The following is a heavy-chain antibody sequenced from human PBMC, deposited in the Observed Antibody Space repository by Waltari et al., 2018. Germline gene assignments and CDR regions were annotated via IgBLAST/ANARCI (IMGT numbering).Heavy chain of an antibody. V-gene: IGHV3-9*01. CDR3: TKDMDGATAMAPRLDF. CDR1: GFIFDDYG. Sequence: VHLVESGGGLVRPGRSLRLSCAASGFIFDDYGMDWVRQAPGTGLRWVAGINWNSGTIHYAASVKGRFTISRDNAENSLYLQMNSLTTEDTAVYYCTKDMDGATAMAPRLDFWGQGTLVTVSS. D-gene: IGHD5-18*01. CDR2: INWNSGTI. J-gene: IGHJ4*02.